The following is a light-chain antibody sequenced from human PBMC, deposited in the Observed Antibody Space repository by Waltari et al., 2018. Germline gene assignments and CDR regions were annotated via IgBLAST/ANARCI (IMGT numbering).Light chain of an antibody. Sequence: QSALTQPASVSGSPRQSITISCTGTSIDIGAYNYVSWYQQHSGKAPKPLIFGVSDRPTGVSNRFSGSKSGNTASLTISGLQAEDEADYCCISFTSSNTWVFGGGTRVTVL. CDR1: SIDIGAYNY. V-gene: IGLV2-14*01. CDR3: ISFTSSNTWV. J-gene: IGLJ3*02. CDR2: GVS.